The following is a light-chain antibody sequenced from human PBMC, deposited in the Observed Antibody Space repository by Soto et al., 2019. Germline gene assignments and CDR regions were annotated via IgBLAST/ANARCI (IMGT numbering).Light chain of an antibody. Sequence: EIVMTHSPATLSVSPRERATLSCRASQTVYNNLAWYQQNPGQAPRLLIYGASNRATGIPATFSGSGSGTELTRTISSLQSGYLAVYYCHQYNNWWTFAQGTTVDIK. J-gene: IGKJ1*01. CDR3: HQYNNWWT. CDR1: QTVYNN. V-gene: IGKV3-15*01. CDR2: GAS.